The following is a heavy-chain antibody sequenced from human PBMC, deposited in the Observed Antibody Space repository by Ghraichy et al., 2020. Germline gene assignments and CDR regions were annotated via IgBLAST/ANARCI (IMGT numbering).Heavy chain of an antibody. D-gene: IGHD3-22*01. J-gene: IGHJ4*02. CDR1: GDSIVSSY. CDR2: IHYRGTA. Sequence: SETLSLTCTVSGDSIVSSYWSWIRQPPGKGLEWIGYIHYRGTAYYHSSLKSRVTMSVDMSKNQFSLNLNSVTAADTSVYYCARAYFDSSGYRSGGEVELESRGQGTLVTVSS. CDR3: ARAYFDSSGYRSGGEVELES. V-gene: IGHV4-59*01.